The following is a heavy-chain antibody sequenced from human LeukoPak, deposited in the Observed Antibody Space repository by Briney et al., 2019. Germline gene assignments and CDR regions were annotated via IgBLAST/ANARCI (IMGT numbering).Heavy chain of an antibody. D-gene: IGHD4-17*01. V-gene: IGHV1-2*02. Sequence: ASVKVSCKASGYTFTSYYMHWVRQAPGQGLERMGWINPNSGGTNYAQKFQGRVTMTRDTSITTAYMELSRLRSDDTAIYYCASGRAYGDPIDAFDIWGQGTMVTVSS. CDR2: INPNSGGT. CDR1: GYTFTSYY. J-gene: IGHJ3*02. CDR3: ASGRAYGDPIDAFDI.